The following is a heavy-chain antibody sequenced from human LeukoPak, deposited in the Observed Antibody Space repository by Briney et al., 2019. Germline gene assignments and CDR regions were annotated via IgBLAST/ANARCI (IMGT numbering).Heavy chain of an antibody. D-gene: IGHD1-26*01. Sequence: GASVTVSCKTSGYTFPSYDINWVRQATGQGLEWMGWMNPNSGNTGYAQKFQGRVTITRNTSITTAYMELSSLRSEDTAVYYCARGPKWSGSYYYFDYWGQGTLLSVSS. CDR1: GYTFPSYD. J-gene: IGHJ4*02. CDR2: MNPNSGNT. CDR3: ARGPKWSGSYYYFDY. V-gene: IGHV1-8*01.